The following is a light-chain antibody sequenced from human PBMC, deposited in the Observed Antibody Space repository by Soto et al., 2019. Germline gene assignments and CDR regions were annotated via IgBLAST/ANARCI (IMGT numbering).Light chain of an antibody. Sequence: DIQLTQSPSFLSASVGDRVTITCLASQGISRDLAWYQQKPGKAPKLLIYAASTLQSGVPSRFSGSGSGKELTLTISVLQPEDVATSFCQQLNIYLITCGQGTLMEIK. J-gene: IGKJ5*01. CDR1: QGISRD. V-gene: IGKV1-9*01. CDR3: QQLNIYLIT. CDR2: AAS.